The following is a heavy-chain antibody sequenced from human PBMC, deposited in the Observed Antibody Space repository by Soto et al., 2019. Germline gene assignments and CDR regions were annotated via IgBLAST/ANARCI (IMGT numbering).Heavy chain of an antibody. J-gene: IGHJ4*02. CDR1: GGSIRSYY. D-gene: IGHD6-13*01. CDR3: AKDTYISSWSRGAFDY. Sequence: SETLSLTCTVSGGSIRSYYLSWIRQPPGKGLEWIGYIYYSGSTNYNPSLKSRVTISVDTSKNQFSLKLSSVTAADTALYFCAKDTYISSWSRGAFDYWGQGTLVTVSS. V-gene: IGHV4-59*12. CDR2: IYYSGST.